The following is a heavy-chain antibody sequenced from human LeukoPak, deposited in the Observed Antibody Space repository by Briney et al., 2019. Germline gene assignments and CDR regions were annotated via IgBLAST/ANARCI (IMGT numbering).Heavy chain of an antibody. CDR2: ISSSSTI. CDR3: ARDRGPSITMVRGVKYGMDV. J-gene: IGHJ6*02. CDR1: GFTFNSYE. V-gene: IGHV3-48*03. D-gene: IGHD3-10*01. Sequence: PGGSLRLSCAASGFTFNSYEMTWVRQAPGKGLEWVSYISSSSTIYYADSVKGRFTISRDNAKNSLYLQMNSLRAEDTAVYYCARDRGPSITMVRGVKYGMDVWGQGTTVTVSS.